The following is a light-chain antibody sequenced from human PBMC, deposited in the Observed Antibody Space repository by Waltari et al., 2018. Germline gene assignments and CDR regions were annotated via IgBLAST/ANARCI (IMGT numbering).Light chain of an antibody. Sequence: QSVLTQPPSVSGAPGQRVTISCTGSSPNIGANYDVHWYQQLPGTAPKVLNYGSSNRPSGVPDRFSGSKSGTSASLAITGLQAEDEADYYCQSYDNGLSTWVFGGGTKLTVL. CDR2: GSS. CDR1: SPNIGANYD. J-gene: IGLJ3*02. CDR3: QSYDNGLSTWV. V-gene: IGLV1-40*01.